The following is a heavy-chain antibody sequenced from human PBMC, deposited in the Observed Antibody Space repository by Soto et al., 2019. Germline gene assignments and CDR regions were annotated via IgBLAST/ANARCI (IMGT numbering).Heavy chain of an antibody. Sequence: QITLKESGPTLVKPTQTLTLTCTFSGFSLSTSGVGVGWIRQPPGKALEWLALIYWDDDKRYSPALESRLTLDKATPKSQLVLTMTNLDPVDTATYCCSHLTYYYDSSGYYSRAEYFQHWGQGLLVTVSS. V-gene: IGHV2-5*02. J-gene: IGHJ1*01. D-gene: IGHD3-22*01. CDR2: IYWDDDK. CDR1: GFSLSTSGVG. CDR3: SHLTYYYDSSGYYSRAEYFQH.